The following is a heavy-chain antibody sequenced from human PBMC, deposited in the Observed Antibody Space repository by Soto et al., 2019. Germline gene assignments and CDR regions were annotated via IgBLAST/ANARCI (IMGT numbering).Heavy chain of an antibody. CDR3: ARGITYGDPLGGNWFDP. D-gene: IGHD4-17*01. V-gene: IGHV4-34*01. CDR2: INHSGST. CDR1: SGSFSGYY. Sequence: SETLSLTCAVYSGSFSGYYWSWIRQPPGKGLEWIGEINHSGSTNYNPSLKSRVTISVDTSKNQFSLKLSSVTAADTAVYYCARGITYGDPLGGNWFDPWGQGTLVTVSS. J-gene: IGHJ5*02.